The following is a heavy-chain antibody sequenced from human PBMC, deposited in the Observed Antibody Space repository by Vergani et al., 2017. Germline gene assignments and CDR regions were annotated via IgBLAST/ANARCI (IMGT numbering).Heavy chain of an antibody. V-gene: IGHV4-34*01. CDR2: INHSGST. CDR3: SSGESPRLYYYGSVSYFYFEY. CDR1: GGSFSGYY. J-gene: IGHJ4*02. Sequence: QVQLQQSGAGLLKPSETLSLTCAVSGGSFSGYYWSWIRQPPGKGLEWIGEINHSGSTNYNPSLKSRVTIAVHTSKTQLSLKLISVTAADTAVYYCSSGESPRLYYYGSVSYFYFEYWGQGTLVTVSS. D-gene: IGHD3-10*01.